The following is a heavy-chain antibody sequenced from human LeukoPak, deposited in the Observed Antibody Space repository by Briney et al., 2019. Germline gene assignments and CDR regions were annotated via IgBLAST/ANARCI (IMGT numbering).Heavy chain of an antibody. CDR3: AKDLSLVEYYYDSGGPPASY. CDR1: GFTFSNYG. V-gene: IGHV3-30*18. J-gene: IGHJ4*02. CDR2: ISYDGTNK. D-gene: IGHD3-22*01. Sequence: GGSLRLSCVASGFTFSNYGMHWFRQAPGKGLEWVAVISYDGTNKYYADSVKGRFTISRDNSKNTLYLQMSGLRAEDTAVYYCAKDLSLVEYYYDSGGPPASYWGQGTLVTVSS.